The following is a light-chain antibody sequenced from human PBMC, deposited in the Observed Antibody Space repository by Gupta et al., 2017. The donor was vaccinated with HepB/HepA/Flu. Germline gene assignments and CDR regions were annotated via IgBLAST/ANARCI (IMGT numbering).Light chain of an antibody. V-gene: IGKV1-5*03. Sequence: EMQTTQSTSTQPASVRDRVTITCRASQHINSWLAWYQQQQGKAPKLLIYKASRLESGVPSRFSGSGSGTEVTLTLDSLQPDDFATYYCQHYNTYYATFGQGTTLELK. CDR3: QHYNTYYAT. J-gene: IGKJ2*01. CDR2: KAS. CDR1: QHINSW.